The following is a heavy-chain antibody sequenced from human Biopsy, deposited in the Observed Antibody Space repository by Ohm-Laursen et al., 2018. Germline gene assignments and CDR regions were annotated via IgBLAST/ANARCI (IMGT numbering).Heavy chain of an antibody. CDR3: AGIVLGPTNDAFDI. V-gene: IGHV4-4*07. CDR2: IYPGGGT. D-gene: IGHD1-26*01. J-gene: IGHJ3*02. CDR1: GGSISSYY. Sequence: GTLSLTCTVSGGSISSYYWSWIRQAAGKGLEWIGRIYPGGGTIYNPSLKSRVTMSVDTSKNHFSLNLNSVTAADTAVYYCAGIVLGPTNDAFDIWGQGTIVTVSS.